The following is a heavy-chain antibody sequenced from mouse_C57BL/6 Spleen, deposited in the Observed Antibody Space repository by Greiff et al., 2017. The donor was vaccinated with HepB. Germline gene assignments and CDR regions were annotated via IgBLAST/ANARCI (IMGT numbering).Heavy chain of an antibody. J-gene: IGHJ4*01. CDR1: GYTFTSYW. Sequence: VQLQQSGAELAKPGASVKLSCKASGYTFTSYWMHWVKQRPGQGLEWIGYINPSSGYTNYNQKFKDKATLTADKSSSTAYMQLSSLTYVDSAVYYSARRSYYAYDALYYYAMDYWGQGTTVTVSS. D-gene: IGHD2-9*01. V-gene: IGHV1-7*01. CDR2: INPSSGYT. CDR3: ARRSYYAYDALYYYAMDY.